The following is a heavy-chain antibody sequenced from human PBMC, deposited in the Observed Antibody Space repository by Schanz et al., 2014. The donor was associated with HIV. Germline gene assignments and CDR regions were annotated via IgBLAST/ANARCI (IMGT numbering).Heavy chain of an antibody. CDR2: ISGDNNNT. J-gene: IGHJ6*02. CDR3: ARMGFYGSHCYYYEFGMDV. V-gene: IGHV1-18*04. CDR1: RYSFTRYG. Sequence: QVQLLQSGTEVKKPGASVKVSCKGSRYSFTRYGISWVRQAPGQGLEWMGWISGDNNNTKYEQKFKGRVPMTTDTSTTSAYMELRSLRSDGTAVYYCARMGFYGSHCYYYEFGMDVWGQGTTVTVSS. D-gene: IGHD3-22*01.